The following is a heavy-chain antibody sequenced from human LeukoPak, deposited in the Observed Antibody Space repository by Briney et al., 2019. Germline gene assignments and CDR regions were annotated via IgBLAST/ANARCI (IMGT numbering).Heavy chain of an antibody. J-gene: IGHJ4*02. CDR3: AKGTSTNGYNF. V-gene: IGHV3-23*01. Sequence: RGSLRLSCAASGITFSSYVMTWVRQAPGKGLEWVSAISGSGGSTYYADSVKGRFTISRDNSKNMMYLQMNSLRVEDTAVYYCAKGTSTNGYNFGGQGTLVTVSS. CDR2: ISGSGGST. CDR1: GITFSSYV. D-gene: IGHD5-24*01.